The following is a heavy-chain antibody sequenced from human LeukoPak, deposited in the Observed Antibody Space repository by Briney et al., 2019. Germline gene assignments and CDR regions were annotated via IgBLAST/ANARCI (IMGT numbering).Heavy chain of an antibody. CDR2: ISYDGSNK. D-gene: IGHD3-3*01. CDR1: GFTFSYYG. CDR3: AKGHDFWSGYYSPNDY. J-gene: IGHJ4*02. V-gene: IGHV3-30*18. Sequence: GRSLRLSCAASGFTFSYYGMHWVRQAPGKGLEWVAVISYDGSNKNYADSVKGRFTISRDNSKNTLYLQMNSLRAEDTALYYCAKGHDFWSGYYSPNDYWGQGTLVTVSS.